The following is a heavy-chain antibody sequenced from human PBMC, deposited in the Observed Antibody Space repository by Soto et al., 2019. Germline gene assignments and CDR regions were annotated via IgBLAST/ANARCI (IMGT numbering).Heavy chain of an antibody. Sequence: QVQLQQWGAGLLKPSETLSLTCAVYGGSFSGYYWSWIRQPPGKGLEWIGEINHSGRTNYNPSLKSRVTISVATSKNQFSLKRSSVTAADTAVYYCARGVRQYYDFWSGSAAKFDCWGQGTLVTVSS. CDR3: ARGVRQYYDFWSGSAAKFDC. J-gene: IGHJ4*02. CDR2: INHSGRT. V-gene: IGHV4-34*01. CDR1: GGSFSGYY. D-gene: IGHD3-3*01.